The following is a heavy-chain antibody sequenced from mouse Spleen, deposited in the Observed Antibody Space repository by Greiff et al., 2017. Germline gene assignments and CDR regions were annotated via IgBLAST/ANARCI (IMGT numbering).Heavy chain of an antibody. V-gene: IGHV2-9-1*01. J-gene: IGHJ4*01. CDR3: ARNNYGNYVGAMDY. CDR1: GFSLTSYA. CDR2: IWTGGGT. Sequence: VKLMESGPGLVAPSQSLSITCTVSGFSLTSYAISWVRQPPGKGLEWLGVIWTGGGTNYNSALKSRLSISKDNSKSQVFLKMNSLQTDDTARYYCARNNYGNYVGAMDYWGQGTSVTVSS. D-gene: IGHD2-1*01.